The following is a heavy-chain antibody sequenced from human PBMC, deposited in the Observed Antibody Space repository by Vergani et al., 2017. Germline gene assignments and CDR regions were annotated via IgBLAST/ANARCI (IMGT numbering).Heavy chain of an antibody. V-gene: IGHV3-48*03. D-gene: IGHD3-10*01. Sequence: EVQLVESGGGLVQPGGSLRLSCAASGFTFSSYEMNWVRQAPGTGLEWVSYISSSGSTIYYADSVKGRFTISRDNAKNSLYLQMNSLRAEDTAVYYCARARINYGSWTDYWGQGTLVIVSS. CDR3: ARARINYGSWTDY. J-gene: IGHJ4*02. CDR1: GFTFSSYE. CDR2: ISSSGSTI.